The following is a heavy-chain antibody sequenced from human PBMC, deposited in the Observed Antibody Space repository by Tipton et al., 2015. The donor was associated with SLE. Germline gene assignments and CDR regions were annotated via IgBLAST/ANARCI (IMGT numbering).Heavy chain of an antibody. Sequence: QLVQSGGGLVQPGGSLRLSCAASGFTFDDYAMHWVRQAPGKGLEWVSGISWNSGSIGYADSVKGRFTISRDNAKNSLYLQMNSLRAEDTALYYCAKARNGLLSGSDFDYWGQGTLVTVSS. CDR1: GFTFDDYA. CDR2: ISWNSGSI. J-gene: IGHJ4*02. D-gene: IGHD1-26*01. V-gene: IGHV3-9*01. CDR3: AKARNGLLSGSDFDY.